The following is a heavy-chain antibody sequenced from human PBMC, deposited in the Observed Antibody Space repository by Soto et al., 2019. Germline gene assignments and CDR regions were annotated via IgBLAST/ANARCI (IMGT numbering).Heavy chain of an antibody. D-gene: IGHD3-10*01. Sequence: GGSLRLSCAASEFTFEDYDMYWGRQAPGPGLEWVSGISWNSGTLVYADSVKGRFTISRDNATNSLFLQMNSLRAADTTLYFFAEGRTRVLHFGSFGDYGFDVWGQGTMVTVSS. CDR2: ISWNSGTL. CDR1: EFTFEDYD. V-gene: IGHV3-9*01. CDR3: AEGRTRVLHFGSFGDYGFDV. J-gene: IGHJ3*01.